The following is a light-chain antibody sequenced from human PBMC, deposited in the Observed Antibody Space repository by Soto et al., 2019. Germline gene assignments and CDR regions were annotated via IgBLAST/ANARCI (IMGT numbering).Light chain of an antibody. CDR1: QSISSY. CDR2: AAS. Sequence: DIQMTQSPSSLSASVGDRVTITCRASQSISSYLNWYQQKPGKAPKLLTYAASSLQSGVPSRFSGSGSGTDFPLTISSLQPEDFATYYCQHSYTAPYTFGQGTKLQIK. CDR3: QHSYTAPYT. J-gene: IGKJ2*01. V-gene: IGKV1-39*01.